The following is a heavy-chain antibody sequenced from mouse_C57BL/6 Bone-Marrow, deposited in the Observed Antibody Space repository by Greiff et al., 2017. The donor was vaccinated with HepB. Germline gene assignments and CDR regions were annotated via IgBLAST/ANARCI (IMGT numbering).Heavy chain of an antibody. CDR2: IDPENGDT. D-gene: IGHD2-2*01. J-gene: IGHJ1*03. CDR1: GFNIKDDY. V-gene: IGHV14-4*01. Sequence: EVQVVESGAELVRPGASVKLSCTASGFNIKDDYMHWVKQRPEQGLEWIGWIDPENGDTEYASKFQGKATITADTSANTAYLQLSRLTAETTAIYYCTTWGYHWYFDVWGTGTTVTVSS. CDR3: TTWGYHWYFDV.